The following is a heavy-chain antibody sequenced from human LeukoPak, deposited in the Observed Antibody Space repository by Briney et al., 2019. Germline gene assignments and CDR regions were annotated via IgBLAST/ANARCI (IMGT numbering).Heavy chain of an antibody. J-gene: IGHJ6*03. CDR2: IYCSGST. CDR3: ARATYDFWSGFFYYYYMDV. CDR1: GGSISSGDYY. D-gene: IGHD3-3*01. Sequence: PSETLSLTCTVSGGSISSGDYYWSWIRQPPGKSLEWIGYIYCSGSTYYNPSLKSRVTISVDTSKNQFSLKLSSVTAADTAVYYCARATYDFWSGFFYYYYMDVWGKGTTVTVSS. V-gene: IGHV4-30-4*08.